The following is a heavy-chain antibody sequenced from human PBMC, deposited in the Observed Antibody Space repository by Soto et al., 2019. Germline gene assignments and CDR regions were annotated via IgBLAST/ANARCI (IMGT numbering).Heavy chain of an antibody. CDR3: ARQFGYRDHY. J-gene: IGHJ4*02. CDR1: GGTFSSYA. CDR2: IIPIFGTA. D-gene: IGHD5-18*01. V-gene: IGHV1-69*01. Sequence: QVQLVQSGAEVKKPGSSVKVSCKASGGTFSSYAISWVRQAPGQGLEWMGGIIPIFGTANYAQKFRGRVTITAEEPTSTAYMELSSLGSEETAVYYCARQFGYRDHYWGQGTLVTVSS.